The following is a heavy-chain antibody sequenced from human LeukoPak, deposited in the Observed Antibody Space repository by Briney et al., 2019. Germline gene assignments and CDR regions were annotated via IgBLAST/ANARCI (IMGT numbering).Heavy chain of an antibody. CDR2: IYYGGRP. V-gene: IGHV4-59*01. J-gene: IGHJ4*02. CDR1: SGSISSYY. CDR3: ASLNSGWWPHDY. Sequence: KSSETLSLTCTVSSGSISSYYWSWIRQPPGKGLEYIGYIYYGGRPNNNPSLKSRVTISLNMSKNQFSLKLTSVTAADTAVYYCASLNSGWWPHDYWGQGTLVTVSS. D-gene: IGHD6-19*01.